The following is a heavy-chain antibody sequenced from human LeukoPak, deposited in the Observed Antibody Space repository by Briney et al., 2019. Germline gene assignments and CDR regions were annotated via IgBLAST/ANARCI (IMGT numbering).Heavy chain of an antibody. D-gene: IGHD6-13*01. CDR3: AKDLRPHSDSWYYSEY. CDR1: GFTFSSYA. CDR2: ISGSGGTT. J-gene: IGHJ4*02. V-gene: IGHV3-23*01. Sequence: GGSLRLSCAASGFTFSSYAMSWVRQAPGKGLEWVSGISGSGGTTYYADSVKGRFTISRDNSKNTLYLQMNSLTTEDTAVFYCAKDLRPHSDSWYYSEYWGQGTLVTVSS.